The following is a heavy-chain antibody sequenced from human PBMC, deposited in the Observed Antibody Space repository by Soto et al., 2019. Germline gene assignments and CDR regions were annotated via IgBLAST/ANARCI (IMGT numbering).Heavy chain of an antibody. CDR3: AKDRQSYNAVWDPFDS. D-gene: IGHD1-20*01. Sequence: EVQLLESGGGLVQPGGSLRLSCAASGFTFDTYAMSWVRQAPGRGLEWVSSIGGGDDDRHYTDSVKGRFTISRDNARNTVFLHMSSRSAEDTARYYCAKDRQSYNAVWDPFDSWGQGTVVTVTS. J-gene: IGHJ3*01. V-gene: IGHV3-23*01. CDR1: GFTFDTYA. CDR2: IGGGDDDR.